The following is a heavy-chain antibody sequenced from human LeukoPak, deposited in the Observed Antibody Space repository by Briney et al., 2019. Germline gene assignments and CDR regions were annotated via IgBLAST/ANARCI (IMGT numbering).Heavy chain of an antibody. D-gene: IGHD3-10*01. V-gene: IGHV3-23*01. CDR2: ISGSGSNT. CDR1: GFTFSSYA. CDR3: AKGFQSFGSGSYSDY. J-gene: IGHJ4*02. Sequence: GGSLRLSCGTSGFTFSSYAMSWVRQTPGKTLEWVSSISGSGSNTFYADSVKGRFPISRDNSKNTLYLQMNSLRAEDTAVYYCAKGFQSFGSGSYSDYCGQGTLVTVSS.